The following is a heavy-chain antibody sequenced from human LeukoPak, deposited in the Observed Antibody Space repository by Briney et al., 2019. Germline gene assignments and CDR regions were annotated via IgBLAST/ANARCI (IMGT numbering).Heavy chain of an antibody. CDR3: ARSAYYYDSSGYYANDY. Sequence: SETLSLTCTVSGVHLSSYYWRWIRQPPGKGLEGIGYIYYSGSNHYNPSLKTRLHISVDTSNKQFSLKQSSVTAADTAVYYCARSAYYYDSSGYYANDYWGQGTLVTVSS. J-gene: IGHJ4*02. CDR2: IYYSGSN. CDR1: GVHLSSYY. D-gene: IGHD3-22*01. V-gene: IGHV4-59*01.